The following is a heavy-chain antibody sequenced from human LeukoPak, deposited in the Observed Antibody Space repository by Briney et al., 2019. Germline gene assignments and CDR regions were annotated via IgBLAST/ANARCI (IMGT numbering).Heavy chain of an antibody. Sequence: GGSLRLSCAASGFTVSTTYMAWVRQAPGKGLEWVSAISGSGGSTYYADSVKGRFTISRDNSKNTLYLQMNSLRAEDTAVYYCAKDFMVRGVIGYFQHWGQGTLVTVSS. D-gene: IGHD3-10*01. J-gene: IGHJ1*01. V-gene: IGHV3-23*01. CDR2: ISGSGGST. CDR3: AKDFMVRGVIGYFQH. CDR1: GFTVSTTY.